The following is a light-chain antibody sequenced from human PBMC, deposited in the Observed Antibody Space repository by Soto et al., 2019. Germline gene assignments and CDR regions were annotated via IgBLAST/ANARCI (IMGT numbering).Light chain of an antibody. V-gene: IGKV3-20*01. CDR1: QSVRSNY. J-gene: IGKJ1*01. Sequence: EIVLTQSPGTLSLSPGERATLSCRASQSVRSNYLAWYQQKPGQAPRLLIYGACSRATGIPDRFSGSGSGTDFTLSISRLEPEDFAVYYCQQYGSSPRTFGQGTKVDIK. CDR2: GAC. CDR3: QQYGSSPRT.